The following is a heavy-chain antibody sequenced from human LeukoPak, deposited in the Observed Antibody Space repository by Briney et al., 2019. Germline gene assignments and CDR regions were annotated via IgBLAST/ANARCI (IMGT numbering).Heavy chain of an antibody. CDR2: IYTSGST. D-gene: IGHD1-26*01. J-gene: IGHJ4*02. Sequence: SETLSLTCTVSGGSISGYYWSWIRQPPGKGLEWIGYIYTSGSTNYNPSLKSRVTISVDTSKNQFSLRLSSVTAADTAMYFCARAYSRSYSHFNDWGQGTLVTVSS. CDR1: GGSISGYY. CDR3: ARAYSRSYSHFND. V-gene: IGHV4-4*09.